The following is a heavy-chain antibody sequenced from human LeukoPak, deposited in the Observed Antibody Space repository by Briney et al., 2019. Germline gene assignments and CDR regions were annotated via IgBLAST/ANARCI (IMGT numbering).Heavy chain of an antibody. CDR2: INHSGST. CDR3: ARVGATTVDY. D-gene: IGHD1-26*01. CDR1: GGSFSGYY. V-gene: IGHV4-34*01. J-gene: IGHJ4*02. Sequence: SETLSLTCAVYGGSFSGYYWSWIRQPPGKGLERIGEINHSGSTNYNPSLKSRVTISVDTSKNQFSLKLSSVTAADTAVYYCARVGATTVDYWGQGTLVTVSS.